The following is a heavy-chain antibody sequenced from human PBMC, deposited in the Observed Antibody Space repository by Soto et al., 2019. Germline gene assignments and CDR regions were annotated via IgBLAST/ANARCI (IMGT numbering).Heavy chain of an antibody. D-gene: IGHD5-18*01. Sequence: ASVKVSCKASGHTFTSYYMHWVRQAPGQGLEWMGIINPSGGSTSYAQKFQGRVTMTRDTSTSTVYMELSSLRSEDTAVYYCARDGGDTAMAPPFNYYYYYYGIDVWGQGTTVTGSS. CDR3: ARDGGDTAMAPPFNYYYYYYGIDV. V-gene: IGHV1-46*01. CDR1: GHTFTSYY. CDR2: INPSGGST. J-gene: IGHJ6*02.